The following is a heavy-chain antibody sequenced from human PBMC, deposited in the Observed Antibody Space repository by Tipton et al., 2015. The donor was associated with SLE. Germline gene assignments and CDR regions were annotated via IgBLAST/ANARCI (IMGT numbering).Heavy chain of an antibody. CDR3: VRSRGYYIDF. V-gene: IGHV4-34*01. J-gene: IGHJ4*02. CDR2: INHTGNT. CDR1: GGSFSGYY. D-gene: IGHD3-3*01. Sequence: LRLSCAVYGGSFSGYYWTWIRQPPGKGLEWIGEINHTGNTTYSPSLKSRVIMSVDTSKNQFSLRLDSLTAADTAIYYCVRSRGYYIDFWGQGTLVTVSS.